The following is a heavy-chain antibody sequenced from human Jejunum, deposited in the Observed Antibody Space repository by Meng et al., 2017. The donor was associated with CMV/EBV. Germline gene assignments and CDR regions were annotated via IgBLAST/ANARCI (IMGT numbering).Heavy chain of an antibody. CDR2: IHHSGTT. CDR3: ARDSYHYGSTTYNWFDP. J-gene: IGHJ5*02. CDR1: NRPFW. V-gene: IGHV4-59*01. Sequence: NRPFWWSRIRQVPGRGLEWIGYIHHSGTTNHNPSLRNRVIMSVDTSNNQFSLKLTSVTAADTAVYYCARDSYHYGSTTYNWFDPWGQGILVTVSS. D-gene: IGHD3-10*01.